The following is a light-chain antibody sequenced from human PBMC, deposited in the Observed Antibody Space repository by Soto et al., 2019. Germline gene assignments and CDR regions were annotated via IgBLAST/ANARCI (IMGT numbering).Light chain of an antibody. Sequence: EIGLMQSPGTVSLSPGERDTLTCGASQSISSSYLAWYQQKPGQAPRLLIYGASSRATGIPDRFSGSESGTDFTLTITRLAPEDSAVYYCQQYGRSPETFGQGTKVEIK. V-gene: IGKV3-20*01. J-gene: IGKJ1*01. CDR1: QSISSSY. CDR2: GAS. CDR3: QQYGRSPET.